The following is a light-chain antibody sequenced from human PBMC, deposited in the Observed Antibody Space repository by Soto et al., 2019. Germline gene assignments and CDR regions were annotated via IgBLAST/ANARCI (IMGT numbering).Light chain of an antibody. CDR2: YAS. CDR1: QNLSRN. Sequence: EVVMTQSPVTLSVSPGERATLSCRASQNLSRNVAWYQQQPGQAPSILIFYASTRATGIPATFSGSGSGTDFTLTISSLQSEDFAVYFCQQYDKLPHTFGQGTKLEIK. J-gene: IGKJ2*01. CDR3: QQYDKLPHT. V-gene: IGKV3-15*01.